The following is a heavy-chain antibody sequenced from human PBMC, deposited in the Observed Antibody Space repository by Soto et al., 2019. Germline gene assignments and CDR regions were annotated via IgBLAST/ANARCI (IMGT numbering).Heavy chain of an antibody. CDR1: GGTFSSYA. J-gene: IGHJ5*02. CDR2: IIPIFGTA. Sequence: SVKVSCKASGGTFSSYAISWVRQAPGQGLEWMGGIIPIFGTANYAQKFQGRVTITADKSTSTAYMEPSSLRSEDTAVYYCARPHLSGSYGDSSWFDPWGQGTLVTVSS. V-gene: IGHV1-69*06. D-gene: IGHD4-17*01. CDR3: ARPHLSGSYGDSSWFDP.